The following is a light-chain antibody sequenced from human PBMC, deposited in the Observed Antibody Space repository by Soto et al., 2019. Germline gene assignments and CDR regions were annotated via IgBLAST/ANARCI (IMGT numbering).Light chain of an antibody. CDR1: QTVSSN. CDR3: QQYNNWPPYT. CDR2: DAS. V-gene: IGKV3-15*01. J-gene: IGKJ3*01. Sequence: EVVMTQSPATLSVSPGERATLSCRASQTVSSNLAWYQQKPGQAPRLLIYDASTRATGIPARFSGSGSGTEFTLTISSLQSEDSAVYLCQQYNNWPPYTLGPGTKVDIK.